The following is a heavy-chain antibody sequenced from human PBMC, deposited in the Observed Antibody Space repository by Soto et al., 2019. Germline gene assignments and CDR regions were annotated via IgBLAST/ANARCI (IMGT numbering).Heavy chain of an antibody. CDR2: MSYDGGRT. Sequence: QVQLVESGGGVVQPGTSLTLSCAASGFAFNNYAMHWVRQAPGKGLVWVAVMSYDGGRTIYADSVKGRFTISRDTSNSTLYLQMDSLTTEDAAVYFCAKTEWDTSVATYYFDYWGLGTLVTVSS. CDR1: GFAFNNYA. J-gene: IGHJ4*02. V-gene: IGHV3-30*04. D-gene: IGHD1-26*01. CDR3: AKTEWDTSVATYYFDY.